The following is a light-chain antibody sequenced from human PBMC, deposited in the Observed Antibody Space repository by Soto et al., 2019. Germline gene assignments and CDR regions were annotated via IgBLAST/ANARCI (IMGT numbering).Light chain of an antibody. CDR3: QEYSSARFT. Sequence: DIVMTQSPDSLAVSLGERATINCKSSQSVLYSSNNKNYLAWYQQKPGQPPKLLIYWASTRESGVTDRFSGRGSGTDFALTMSSLQAVDVAVYYCQEYSSARFTFGPGTKVNI. CDR2: WAS. CDR1: QSVLYSSNNKNY. J-gene: IGKJ3*01. V-gene: IGKV4-1*01.